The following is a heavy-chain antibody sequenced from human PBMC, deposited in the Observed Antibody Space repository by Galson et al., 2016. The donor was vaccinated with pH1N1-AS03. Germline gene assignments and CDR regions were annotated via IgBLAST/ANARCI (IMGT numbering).Heavy chain of an antibody. J-gene: IGHJ4*02. Sequence: SLRLSCAASGFPFSGYSMNWVRQAPGKGLEWVSFISTTSSSIYYADSVKGRFTISNAKNSLFLQMNSLRDEDTAVYYCARDGPPQGISVAGSFDFWGQGTLVTVSS. CDR2: ISTTSSSI. CDR3: ARDGPPQGISVAGSFDF. V-gene: IGHV3-21*01. CDR1: GFPFSGYS. D-gene: IGHD6-19*01.